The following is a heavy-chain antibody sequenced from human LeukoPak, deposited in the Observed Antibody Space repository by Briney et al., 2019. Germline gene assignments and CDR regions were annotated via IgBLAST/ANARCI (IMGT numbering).Heavy chain of an antibody. D-gene: IGHD3-16*01. CDR2: ISAYNGNT. V-gene: IGHV1-18*01. J-gene: IGHJ4*02. CDR1: GYTFTSYG. Sequence: GASVKVSCKASGYTFTSYGISWVRQAPGQGLEWMGWISAYNGNTNYAQKLQGRVTMTTDTSTSAAYMELSSLRSEDTAVYYCARDNDSRDPLHFDYWGQGTLVTVSS. CDR3: ARDNDSRDPLHFDY.